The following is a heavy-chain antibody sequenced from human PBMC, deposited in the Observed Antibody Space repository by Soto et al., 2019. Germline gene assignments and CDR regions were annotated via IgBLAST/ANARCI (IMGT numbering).Heavy chain of an antibody. CDR3: ARDQSYCGGDCYSYFFGY. CDR1: GFTFSSYW. V-gene: IGHV3-7*05. J-gene: IGHJ4*02. Sequence: EVQLVESGGGLVQPGGSLRLSCAASGFTFSSYWMSWVRQAPGKGLEWVANIKQDGSEKYYVDSVKGRFTISRDNAKNSLYLQMNNLRAEDTAVYYCARDQSYCGGDCYSYFFGYWGQGTLVTVSS. D-gene: IGHD2-21*02. CDR2: IKQDGSEK.